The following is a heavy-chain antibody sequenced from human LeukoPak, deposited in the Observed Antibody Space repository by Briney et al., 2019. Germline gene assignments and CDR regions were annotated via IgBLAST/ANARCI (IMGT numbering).Heavy chain of an antibody. CDR3: AKDWGATTPGGFDY. D-gene: IGHD1-26*01. CDR2: ISGSGGST. Sequence: QTGGSLRLSCAASGFTFSSYAMSWVRQAPGMGLEWVSAISGSGGSTYDADSVKGRFTISRDNSKNTLYLQMNSLRAEGTAVYYCAKDWGATTPGGFDYWGQGTLVTVSS. V-gene: IGHV3-23*01. J-gene: IGHJ4*02. CDR1: GFTFSSYA.